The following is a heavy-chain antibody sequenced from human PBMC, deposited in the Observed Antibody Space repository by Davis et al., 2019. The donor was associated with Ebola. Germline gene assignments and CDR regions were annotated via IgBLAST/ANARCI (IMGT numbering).Heavy chain of an antibody. CDR3: ARVQGLDVLEWLFTPYGMDV. CDR2: IYYSGST. D-gene: IGHD3-3*01. V-gene: IGHV4-39*07. J-gene: IGHJ6*02. Sequence: PSETLSLTCTVSGGSISSSSYYWGWIRQPPGKGLEWIGSIYYSGSTYYNPSLKSRVTISVDTSKNQFSLKLSSVTAADTAVYYCARVQGLDVLEWLFTPYGMDVWGQGTTVTVSS. CDR1: GGSISSSSYY.